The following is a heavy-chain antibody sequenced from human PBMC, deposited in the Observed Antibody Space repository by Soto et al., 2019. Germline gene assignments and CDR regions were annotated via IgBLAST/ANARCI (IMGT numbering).Heavy chain of an antibody. CDR2: IYYGGST. CDR3: ARDNWDLVTAIWAFDY. J-gene: IGHJ4*02. D-gene: IGHD2-21*02. Sequence: SETLSLTCTVSGDSISTDYWSWIRQSPGKGLEWIGFIYYGGSTNYNPSLKSRVTISVDTPKNQFSLKLSSVTAADTAVYYCARDNWDLVTAIWAFDYWGQGTLVTVSS. CDR1: GDSISTDY. V-gene: IGHV4-59*01.